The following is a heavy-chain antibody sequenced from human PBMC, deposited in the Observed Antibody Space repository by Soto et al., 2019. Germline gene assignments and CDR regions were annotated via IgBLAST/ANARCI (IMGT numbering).Heavy chain of an antibody. V-gene: IGHV5-51*01. CDR1: GYSFTTSW. CDR2: IYPGDSDS. CDR3: ARSGYSSHGMDV. Sequence: PGESLKISCKGSGYSFTTSWIGWVRQMPGKGLEWMGIIYPGDSDSSYSPPFQGQVTISADKSTGTAYLQWSSLKASDTAMYYCARSGYSSHGMDVWGQGTTVTVSS. D-gene: IGHD5-12*01. J-gene: IGHJ6*02.